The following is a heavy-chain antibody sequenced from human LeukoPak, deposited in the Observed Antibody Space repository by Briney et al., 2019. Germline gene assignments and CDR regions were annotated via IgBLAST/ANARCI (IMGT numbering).Heavy chain of an antibody. J-gene: IGHJ3*02. V-gene: IGHV4-39*07. Sequence: SETLSLTCTVSGGSISSSSYYWGWIRQPPGKGLEWIGSIYYSGSTYYNPSLKSRVTISVDTSKNQFSLKLSSVTAADTAVYYCASLGGKIDAFDIWGQGTMVTVSS. CDR1: GGSISSSSYY. D-gene: IGHD3-16*01. CDR2: IYYSGST. CDR3: ASLGGKIDAFDI.